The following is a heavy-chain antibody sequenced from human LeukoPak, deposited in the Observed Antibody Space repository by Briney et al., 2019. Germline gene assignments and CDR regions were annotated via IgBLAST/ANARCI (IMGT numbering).Heavy chain of an antibody. CDR2: ISYDGTIR. D-gene: IGHD2-2*01. V-gene: IGHV3-30*18. Sequence: GGSLRLSCAASGLTFSSYGMHWVRQAPGKGLEWVTVISYDGTIRNYADSVKGRFTISRDNSKNTLYLQMNSLTAEDTALYYCAKGGCSSTTCYLANPWGQGTLVTVSS. CDR1: GLTFSSYG. CDR3: AKGGCSSTTCYLANP. J-gene: IGHJ5*02.